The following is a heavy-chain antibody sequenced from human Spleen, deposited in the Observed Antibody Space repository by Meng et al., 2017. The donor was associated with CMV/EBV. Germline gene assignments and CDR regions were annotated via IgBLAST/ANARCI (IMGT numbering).Heavy chain of an antibody. Sequence: SETLSLTCTVSGGSISSGGYYWSWIRQHPGKGLEWIGYIYYSGSTYYNPSLKSRVTISVDTSKNQFSLKLSSVTAADTAVYYCARDIVVVPAARLTDGMDVWGQGTTVTVSS. CDR2: IYYSGST. CDR3: ARDIVVVPAARLTDGMDV. CDR1: GGSISSGGYY. D-gene: IGHD2-2*01. V-gene: IGHV4-31*03. J-gene: IGHJ6*02.